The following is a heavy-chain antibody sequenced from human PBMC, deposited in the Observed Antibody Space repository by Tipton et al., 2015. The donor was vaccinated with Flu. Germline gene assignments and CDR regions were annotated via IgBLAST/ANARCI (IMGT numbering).Heavy chain of an antibody. J-gene: IGHJ4*02. CDR1: GDSFISYW. D-gene: IGHD2-2*02. V-gene: IGHV5-51*01. Sequence: VQLVQSGAEVKKPGESLKISCKGSGDSFISYWIGWVRQVPGKGLEWMGIIYPDDSDTRYSPSFQGQVTISADKSLNTAYLQWSSLKASDTAMCYCARQDCTTSTCYIDYWGQGTLVTVSS. CDR3: ARQDCTTSTCYIDY. CDR2: IYPDDSDT.